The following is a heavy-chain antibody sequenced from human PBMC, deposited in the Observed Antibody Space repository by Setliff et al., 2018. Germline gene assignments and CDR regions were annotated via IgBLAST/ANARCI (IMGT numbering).Heavy chain of an antibody. CDR2: IYRGGNT. CDR1: GFTVSSNY. Sequence: GGSLRLSCAASGFTVSSNYMSWVRQAPGKGLEWVSIIYRGGNTYYADSVKGRFTISRDNSKNTLYLQMNSLRAEDTAVYYCARDTYIAQAFDIWGQGTMVTVSS. D-gene: IGHD2-15*01. V-gene: IGHV3-66*02. CDR3: ARDTYIAQAFDI. J-gene: IGHJ3*02.